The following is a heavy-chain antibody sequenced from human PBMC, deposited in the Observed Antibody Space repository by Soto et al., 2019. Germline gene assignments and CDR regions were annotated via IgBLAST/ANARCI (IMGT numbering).Heavy chain of an antibody. V-gene: IGHV3-23*01. CDR2: ITGGGDTA. D-gene: IGHD1-20*01. Sequence: GALRLSCAASGFTFSNYAMTWVRQAPGRGLEWVSVITGGGDTAYYADSVKGRFTISRDNSKNTLYLQMNGLRAEDTALYYCAKRDRSNWSYFDYWGQGTLVTVSS. CDR3: AKRDRSNWSYFDY. CDR1: GFTFSNYA. J-gene: IGHJ4*02.